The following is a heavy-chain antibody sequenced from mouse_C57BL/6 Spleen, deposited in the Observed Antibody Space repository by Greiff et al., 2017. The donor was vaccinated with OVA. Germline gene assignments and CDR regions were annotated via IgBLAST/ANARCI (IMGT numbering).Heavy chain of an antibody. J-gene: IGHJ1*03. CDR2: IDPNSGGT. CDR1: GYTFTSYW. Sequence: VQLQQPGAELVKPGASVKLSCKASGYTFTSYWMHWVKQRPGRGLEWIGRIDPNSGGTKYNEKFKSKATLTVDKPSSTAYMQLSSLTSEDSAVYYCAREIYYDGSSYIYWYFDVWGTGTTVTVSS. V-gene: IGHV1-72*01. D-gene: IGHD1-1*01. CDR3: AREIYYDGSSYIYWYFDV.